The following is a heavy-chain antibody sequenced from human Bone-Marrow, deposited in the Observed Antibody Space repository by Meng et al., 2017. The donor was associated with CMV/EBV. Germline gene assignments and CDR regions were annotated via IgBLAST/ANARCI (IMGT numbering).Heavy chain of an antibody. CDR1: GCTFGDYA. Sequence: GESLKISCTASGCTFGDYAMSWVRQAPGKGLEWGGFIRSKAYGGTTEYAASVKGRFTISRDDSKSIAYLQMNSLKTEDTAVYYCTRGAPPPSYYDFWSGYYPFDYWGQGTLVTVSS. CDR3: TRGAPPPSYYDFWSGYYPFDY. J-gene: IGHJ4*02. CDR2: IRSKAYGGTT. V-gene: IGHV3-49*04. D-gene: IGHD3-3*01.